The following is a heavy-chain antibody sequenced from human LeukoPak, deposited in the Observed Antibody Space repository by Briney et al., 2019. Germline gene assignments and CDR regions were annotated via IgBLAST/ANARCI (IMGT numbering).Heavy chain of an antibody. Sequence: ASVKVSCKVSGYTLTELSMHWVRQAPGKGLEWMGGFDPEDGETIYAQKFQGGVTMTEDTSTDTAYMELSSLRSEDTAVYYCATAAILTNYYYYGMDVWGKGTTVTVSS. V-gene: IGHV1-24*01. CDR2: FDPEDGET. J-gene: IGHJ6*04. CDR3: ATAAILTNYYYYGMDV. CDR1: GYTLTELS. D-gene: IGHD3-9*01.